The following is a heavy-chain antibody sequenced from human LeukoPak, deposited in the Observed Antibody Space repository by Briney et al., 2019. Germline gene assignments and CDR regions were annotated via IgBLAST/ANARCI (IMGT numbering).Heavy chain of an antibody. J-gene: IGHJ6*02. CDR2: ISSSSSYI. V-gene: IGHV3-21*01. CDR3: ARDGYYYDSSGYYSINGMDV. CDR1: GFTFSSYS. D-gene: IGHD3-22*01. Sequence: GRSLRLSCAASGFTFSSYSMSWVRQAPGKGLEWVSSISSSSSYIYNADSVKGRFTIFRDNAKNSLYLQMNSLRAEDTAVYYCARDGYYYDSSGYYSINGMDVWGQGTTVTVSS.